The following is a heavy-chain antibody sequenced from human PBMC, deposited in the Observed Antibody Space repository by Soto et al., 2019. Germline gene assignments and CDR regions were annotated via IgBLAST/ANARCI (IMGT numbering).Heavy chain of an antibody. CDR3: ARLERENWFDP. J-gene: IGHJ5*02. CDR1: GYSFTSYW. D-gene: IGHD1-1*01. CDR2: IYPGDSDT. Sequence: GEPLKICYKGAGYSFTSYWIGCVRQMPGKGLEWMGIIYPGDSDTRYSPSFQGQVTISADKSISTAYLQWSSLKASDTAMYYCARLERENWFDPWGQGALVTVSS. V-gene: IGHV5-51*01.